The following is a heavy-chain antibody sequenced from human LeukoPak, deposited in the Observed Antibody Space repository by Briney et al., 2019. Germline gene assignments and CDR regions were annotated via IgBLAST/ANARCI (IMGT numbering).Heavy chain of an antibody. CDR3: ARALSVSSGTCYDY. CDR1: GYTFTSNY. V-gene: IGHV1-46*01. Sequence: ASVKVSCKASGYTFTSNYIHWVRQAPGQGLEWMGMIYPRDGSTSYAQKLQGRVTLTTDTSTSTTHMELRSLRSDDTAMYYCARALSVSSGTCYDYWGQGTLVTVSS. J-gene: IGHJ4*02. D-gene: IGHD2-15*01. CDR2: IYPRDGST.